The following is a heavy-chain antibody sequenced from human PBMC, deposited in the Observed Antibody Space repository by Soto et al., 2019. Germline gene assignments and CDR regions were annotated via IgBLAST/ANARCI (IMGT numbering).Heavy chain of an antibody. CDR1: GGSISSDY. J-gene: IGHJ4*02. V-gene: IGHV4-59*01. CDR3: ARVGGVAARTLAY. D-gene: IGHD6-6*01. CDR2: IYFSGST. Sequence: PSETLSLTCTVSGGSISSDYWSWVRQPPGKGLEWIGYIYFSGSTNYNPSLESRVTISLDASKTQFSLKLRSLTTADTAVYYCARVGGVAARTLAYWGQGTLVTVSS.